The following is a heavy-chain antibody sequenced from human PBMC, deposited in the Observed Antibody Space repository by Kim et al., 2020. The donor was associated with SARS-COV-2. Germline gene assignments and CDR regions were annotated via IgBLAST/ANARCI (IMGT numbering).Heavy chain of an antibody. J-gene: IGHJ6*02. D-gene: IGHD3-10*01. CDR3: ARSGVMDV. CDR1: GYTFTDYN. Sequence: ASVKVSCKASGYTFTDYNMNWVRQAPGQGLEWMGWIDTKTGNPTYGQGFTGRLVFSLDIAVSTAYLQISSLKTEDTAVFYCARSGVMDVWGQGTTVTVSS. V-gene: IGHV7-4-1*02. CDR2: IDTKTGNP.